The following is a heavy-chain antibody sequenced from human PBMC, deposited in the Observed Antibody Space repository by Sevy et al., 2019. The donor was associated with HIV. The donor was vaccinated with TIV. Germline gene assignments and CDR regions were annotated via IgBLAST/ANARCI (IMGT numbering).Heavy chain of an antibody. CDR2: ISGSGGST. CDR1: GFAFSSYA. CDR3: AKRSAARDGY. Sequence: GGSLRLSCAASGFAFSSYAMSWVSQAPGKGLEWVSAISGSGGSTYYADSVKGRFTISRDNSKNTLHLQMNSLRAEDTAVYYCAKRSAARDGYWGQGTLVTVSS. J-gene: IGHJ4*02. D-gene: IGHD6-25*01. V-gene: IGHV3-23*01.